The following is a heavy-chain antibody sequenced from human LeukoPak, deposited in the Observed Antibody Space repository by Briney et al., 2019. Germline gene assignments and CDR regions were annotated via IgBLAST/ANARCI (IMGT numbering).Heavy chain of an antibody. Sequence: GGSLRLSCAASGFTFSSYSMNWVRQAPGKGLEWVSSISSSSSYTYYADSVKGRFTISRDNAKNSLYLQMNSLRAEDTAVYYCARVMHQLLLEGAFDIWGRGTMVTVSS. V-gene: IGHV3-21*01. D-gene: IGHD2-2*01. CDR3: ARVMHQLLLEGAFDI. CDR1: GFTFSSYS. J-gene: IGHJ3*02. CDR2: ISSSSSYT.